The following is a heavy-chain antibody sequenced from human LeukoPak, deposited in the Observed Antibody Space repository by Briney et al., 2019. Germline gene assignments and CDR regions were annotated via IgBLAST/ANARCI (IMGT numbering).Heavy chain of an antibody. D-gene: IGHD6-19*01. J-gene: IGHJ4*02. CDR3: TTRTRGGNSGWYYFDH. V-gene: IGHV3-15*01. CDR2: IKSKTDCGTT. Sequence: GGSLRLSCAASGFTFSNAWMSWVRQAPGKGLEWVGRIKSKTDCGTTDYAAPVKGRFTISRDDSKNTLYLQMNSLKTEDTAVYYCTTRTRGGNSGWYYFDHWGQGTLVTVSS. CDR1: GFTFSNAW.